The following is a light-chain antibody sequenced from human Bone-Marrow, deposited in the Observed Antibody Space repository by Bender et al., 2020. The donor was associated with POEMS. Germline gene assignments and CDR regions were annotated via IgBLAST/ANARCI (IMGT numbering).Light chain of an antibody. Sequence: QSALTQPASVSGSPGQSITISCSNIGTYNLVSWYQHHPGKAPKLIIYEDTKRPSGVSSRFSGSRSGNTASLTISGRQAEGETDNCCCSFTRSISMNVGGATKITVL. CDR2: EDT. CDR3: CSFTRSISMN. CDR1: NIGTYNL. V-gene: IGLV2-23*01. J-gene: IGLJ2*01.